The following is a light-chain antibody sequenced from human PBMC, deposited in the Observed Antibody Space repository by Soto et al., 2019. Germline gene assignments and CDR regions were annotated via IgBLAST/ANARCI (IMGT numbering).Light chain of an antibody. J-gene: IGLJ1*01. Sequence: QSVLTQPASVSGSPGQSITISCTGTSSDVGSYNLVSWYQQHPGKAPKLMIYEGSKRPSGVSNRFSGSKSGNTASLTISGLQAEDEADYYCSSYAGSRTPYVFGTGTKVTVL. CDR1: SSDVGSYNL. V-gene: IGLV2-23*01. CDR3: SSYAGSRTPYV. CDR2: EGS.